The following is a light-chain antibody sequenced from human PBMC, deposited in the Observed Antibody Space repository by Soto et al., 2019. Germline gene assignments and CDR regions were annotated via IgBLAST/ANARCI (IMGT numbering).Light chain of an antibody. CDR2: EVR. V-gene: IGLV2-14*01. J-gene: IGLJ1*01. Sequence: QSVLTQPASVSGSPGQSITISCTGTTSDVGGHNYVSWYQQHPGKAPKLLIYEVRHRPSGISSRFSGSKSGNTASLTISGLQAEDEADFYCTSYTSSSTYVFGTGTKLTVL. CDR1: TSDVGGHNY. CDR3: TSYTSSSTYV.